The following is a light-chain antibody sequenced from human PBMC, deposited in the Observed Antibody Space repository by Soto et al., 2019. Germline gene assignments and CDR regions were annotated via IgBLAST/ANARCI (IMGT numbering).Light chain of an antibody. CDR1: SSDVGGYNY. CDR3: SSYAGSNNFGV. J-gene: IGLJ1*01. CDR2: EVS. Sequence: QSALTQPPSASGSPGQSVTISCTGTSSDVGGYNYVSWYQQHPGKAPKLMIYEVSKRPSGVPDRFSGSKSGNTASLTVSGLQAEDEADYYCSSYAGSNNFGVFVRGSIVT. V-gene: IGLV2-8*01.